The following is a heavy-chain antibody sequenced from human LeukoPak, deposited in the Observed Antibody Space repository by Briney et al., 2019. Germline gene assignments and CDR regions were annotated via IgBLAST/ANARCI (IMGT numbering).Heavy chain of an antibody. CDR2: ISTVSTYK. Sequence: GGSLRLSCAASGFTFTDYSMTWVRQAPGKGLEWVSSISTVSTYKFYSDSVKGRFTISRDNARNILYLQMSSLSAEDTAVYYCARDGSGFYLYYFMDVWGRGTPVTVSS. J-gene: IGHJ6*03. V-gene: IGHV3-21*01. D-gene: IGHD6-25*01. CDR3: ARDGSGFYLYYFMDV. CDR1: GFTFTDYS.